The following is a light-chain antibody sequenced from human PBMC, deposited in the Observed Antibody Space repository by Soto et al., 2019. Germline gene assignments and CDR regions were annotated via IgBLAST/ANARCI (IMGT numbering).Light chain of an antibody. J-gene: IGKJ1*01. Sequence: EIVLTQSPGALSLSPGERATLSCGASQSVSSSYLSWYQQKPDQAPRVLIYGASTRATGIPDRFSGSGSGTDFTLTISRLEPEDVAVYYCQQYGSSPRPFGQGTKVEIK. CDR3: QQYGSSPRP. V-gene: IGKV3-20*01. CDR2: GAS. CDR1: QSVSSSY.